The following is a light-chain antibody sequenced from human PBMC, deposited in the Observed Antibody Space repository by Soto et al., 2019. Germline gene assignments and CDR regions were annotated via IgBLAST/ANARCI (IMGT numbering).Light chain of an antibody. CDR1: QSLVYSDGNTY. CDR2: QVS. Sequence: DVVLTQTPLSSPVTLGQPASISCRSSQSLVYSDGNTYLSWLQLRPGQPPRLLIYQVSNRFSGVPDRFSGSGAGTDCTLRISRVGAEDVGVYYCVQFAHFPRTFGQGTKVEIK. J-gene: IGKJ1*01. V-gene: IGKV2-24*01. CDR3: VQFAHFPRT.